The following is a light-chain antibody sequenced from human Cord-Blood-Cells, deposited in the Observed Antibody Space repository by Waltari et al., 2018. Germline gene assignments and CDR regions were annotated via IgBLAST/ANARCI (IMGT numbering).Light chain of an antibody. V-gene: IGKV3-20*01. J-gene: IGKJ4*01. Sequence: EIVFTQSTGTLSSSPGESATLPCRASQSVSSSYLACYQPKPGQAPRLLIYGASSRATGIPVRFSGSGSGTDFALTISRLEPEGCAVYYCQKYGSSPTTFGGGTKVEMK. CDR2: GAS. CDR3: QKYGSSPTT. CDR1: QSVSSSY.